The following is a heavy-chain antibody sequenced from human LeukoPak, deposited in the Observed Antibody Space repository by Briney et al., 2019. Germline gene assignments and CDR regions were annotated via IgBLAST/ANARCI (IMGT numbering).Heavy chain of an antibody. CDR1: GYTFTSYD. V-gene: IGHV1-8*01. CDR3: ARSPRSVLRYFDWLFDY. Sequence: ASVKVSCKASGYTFTSYDINWVRQATGQGLEWMGWMNPNSGNTGYAQKFQGRVTMTRNTSISTAYMELSSLRSEDTAVYYCARSPRSVLRYFDWLFDYWGQGTLVTVSS. J-gene: IGHJ4*02. D-gene: IGHD3-9*01. CDR2: MNPNSGNT.